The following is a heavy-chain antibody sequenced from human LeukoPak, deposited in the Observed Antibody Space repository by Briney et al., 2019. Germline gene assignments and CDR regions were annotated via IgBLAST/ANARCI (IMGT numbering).Heavy chain of an antibody. CDR2: INHSGST. CDR1: GGSFSGYY. CDR3: ATRRHTAMGDFDY. Sequence: SETLSLTCAVYGGSFSGYYWSWIRQPPGKGLEWIGEINHSGSTNYNPSLKSRVTISVDTSKNQFSLKLSSVTAADTAVYYCATRRHTAMGDFDYWGQGTLVTVSS. V-gene: IGHV4-34*01. D-gene: IGHD5-18*01. J-gene: IGHJ4*02.